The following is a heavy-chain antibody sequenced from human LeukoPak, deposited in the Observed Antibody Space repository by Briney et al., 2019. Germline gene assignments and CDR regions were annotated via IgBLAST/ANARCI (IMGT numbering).Heavy chain of an antibody. J-gene: IGHJ5*02. CDR2: IYSGGST. D-gene: IGHD5-12*01. V-gene: IGHV3-53*01. Sequence: PGGSLRLSCAASGFTVSSYYMSWVRQAPGKGLEWVSVIYSGGSTYYADSVKGRFTISRDDSKNTMYLQMNSLRAEDTAVYYCARVRYSGYDYIWFDPWGQGTLVTVSS. CDR3: ARVRYSGYDYIWFDP. CDR1: GFTVSSYY.